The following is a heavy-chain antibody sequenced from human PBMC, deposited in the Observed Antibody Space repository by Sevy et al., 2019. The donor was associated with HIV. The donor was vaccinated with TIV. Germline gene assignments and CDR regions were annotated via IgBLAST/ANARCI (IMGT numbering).Heavy chain of an antibody. V-gene: IGHV1-24*01. D-gene: IGHD3-22*01. CDR2: FDPEKGGI. J-gene: IGHJ4*02. CDR3: ATESLGYYDSSGYSMTDH. CDR1: GSTFSELS. Sequence: ASEVSCKVSGSTFSELSMHWVRQTPGKGLEWMGGFDPEKGGIVYAQKFQGRVTMAEDTGSNTAYMELSSLRSEDTAVYYCATESLGYYDSSGYSMTDHWGQGTLVTVSS.